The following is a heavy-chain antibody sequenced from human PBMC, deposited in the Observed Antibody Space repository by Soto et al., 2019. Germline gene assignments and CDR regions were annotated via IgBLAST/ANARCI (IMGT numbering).Heavy chain of an antibody. D-gene: IGHD3-3*01. Sequence: GGSLRLSCAASGFTFSSYGMHWVRQAPGKGLEWVAVISYDGSNKYYADSVKGRFTISRDNSKNTLYLQMNSLRAEDTAVYYCAKEHYDFYGFVARAAFDYWGQGTLVTVSS. CDR1: GFTFSSYG. J-gene: IGHJ4*02. V-gene: IGHV3-30*18. CDR3: AKEHYDFYGFVARAAFDY. CDR2: ISYDGSNK.